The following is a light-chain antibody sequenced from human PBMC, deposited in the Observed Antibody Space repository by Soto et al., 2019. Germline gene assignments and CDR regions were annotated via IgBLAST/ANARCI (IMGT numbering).Light chain of an antibody. CDR1: SSDIGADDF. Sequence: QSALTQPASVSGSPGQSITISCTGTSSDIGADDFVSWYQHHPDKTPKLIIFEVTYRPTGISHRFSASKSGNTASLTISGLEAEDGTFYYCSSDCRTSFPHLVFCGVTKHTLL. CDR3: SSDCRTSFPHLV. J-gene: IGLJ2*01. CDR2: EVT. V-gene: IGLV2-14*01.